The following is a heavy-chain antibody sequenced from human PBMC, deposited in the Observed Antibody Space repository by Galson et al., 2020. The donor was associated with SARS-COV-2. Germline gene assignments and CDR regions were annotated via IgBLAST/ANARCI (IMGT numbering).Heavy chain of an antibody. CDR1: GYTFRRHG. D-gene: IGHD3-9*01. V-gene: IGHV1-18*03. J-gene: IGHJ4*02. CDR3: ARDRHALSGWSEAYDY. CDR2: INPYNGNT. Sequence: ASVKVSCMAAGYTFRRHGINWVRQAPGQGLEWLGWINPYNGNTNYAQQFQGRVTMTTDIATSTVHMELGSLRSDDMAVYYCARDRHALSGWSEAYDYWGQGTLVTVSS.